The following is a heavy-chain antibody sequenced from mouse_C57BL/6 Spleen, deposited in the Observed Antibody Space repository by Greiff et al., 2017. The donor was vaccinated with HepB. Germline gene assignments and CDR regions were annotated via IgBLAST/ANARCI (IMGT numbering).Heavy chain of an antibody. CDR2: IYPRSGNT. D-gene: IGHD1-1*01. J-gene: IGHJ2*01. CDR3: ARNNWSHGSSYPGYFDY. V-gene: IGHV1-81*01. Sequence: VQLQQSGAELARPGASVKLSCKASGYTFTSYGISWVKQRTGQGLEWIGEIYPRSGNTYYNEKFKGKATLTADKSSSTAYMELRSLTSEDSAVYFCARNNWSHGSSYPGYFDYWGQGTTLTVSS. CDR1: GYTFTSYG.